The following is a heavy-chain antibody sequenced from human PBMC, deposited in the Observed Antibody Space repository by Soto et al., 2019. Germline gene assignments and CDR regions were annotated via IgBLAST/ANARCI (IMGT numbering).Heavy chain of an antibody. CDR3: ATQTTVATYYYYGMDV. D-gene: IGHD4-17*01. J-gene: IGHJ6*02. CDR2: IYPGDSDT. V-gene: IGHV5-51*01. CDR1: GYSFTIYW. Sequence: PGESLKISCKGSGYSFTIYWIGWVRQMPGKGLEWMGIIYPGDSDTRYSPSFQGQVTISADKSISTAYLQWSSLKASDTAMYYCATQTTVATYYYYGMDVWGQGTTVTVSS.